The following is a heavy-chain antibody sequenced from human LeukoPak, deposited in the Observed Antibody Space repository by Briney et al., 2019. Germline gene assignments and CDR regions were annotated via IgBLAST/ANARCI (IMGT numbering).Heavy chain of an antibody. CDR3: VMYYYDSSGPGD. J-gene: IGHJ4*02. V-gene: IGHV1-46*01. D-gene: IGHD3-22*01. Sequence: ASVKVSCKASGYTFTSYDINWVRQAPGQGLEWMGIINPSGSSTSYAQKFQGRVTMTRDTSTSTVYMELSSLRSEDTAVYYCVMYYYDSSGPGDWGQGTLVTVSS. CDR1: GYTFTSYD. CDR2: INPSGSST.